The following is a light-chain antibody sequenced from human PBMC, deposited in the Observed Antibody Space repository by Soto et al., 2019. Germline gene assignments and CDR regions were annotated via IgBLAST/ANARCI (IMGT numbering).Light chain of an antibody. CDR1: QSITIW. CDR2: KAS. CDR3: QHYSTYAYT. Sequence: DIQMTQSPSTLSASVRDRVTITCRASQSITIWLAWFQQKPGKAPKLLIYKASTLETGVPSRFSGSGSGTEFTLTISSLQPDDSATYYCQHYSTYAYTFGQGTKVEIK. J-gene: IGKJ2*01. V-gene: IGKV1-5*03.